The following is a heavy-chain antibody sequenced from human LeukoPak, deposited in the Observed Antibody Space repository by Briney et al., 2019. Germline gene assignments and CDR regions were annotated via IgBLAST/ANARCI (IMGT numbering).Heavy chain of an antibody. CDR2: IIPIFGTA. D-gene: IGHD6-13*01. Sequence: SVKVSCKASGGTFSSYAISWVRQAPGQGLEWMGGIIPIFGTANYAQKFQGRVTITADESTSTAYMELSSLRSEDTAVYYCARGASSSIVGYYYYGMDVWGQGTTVTVSS. CDR3: ARGASSSIVGYYYYGMDV. CDR1: GGTFSSYA. V-gene: IGHV1-69*13. J-gene: IGHJ6*02.